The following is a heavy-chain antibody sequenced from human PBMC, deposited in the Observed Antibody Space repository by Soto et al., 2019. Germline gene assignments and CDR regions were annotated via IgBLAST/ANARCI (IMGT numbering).Heavy chain of an antibody. Sequence: GGSLRLSCAASGFAFSASTLYWVRQASGKGLEWLGRIRSRANSYATGYAASVKGRFTISRDDSKNTAYLQMNSLRAEDTAVYYCAKDLKNYGDSDRNLDYWGQGTLVTVSS. V-gene: IGHV3-73*01. CDR1: GFAFSAST. CDR2: IRSRANSYAT. D-gene: IGHD4-17*01. J-gene: IGHJ4*02. CDR3: AKDLKNYGDSDRNLDY.